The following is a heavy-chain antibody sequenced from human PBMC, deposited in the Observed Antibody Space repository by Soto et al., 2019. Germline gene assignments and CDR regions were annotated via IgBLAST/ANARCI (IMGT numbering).Heavy chain of an antibody. J-gene: IGHJ4*02. Sequence: GSLRLSCSGSGFTFNNYAMTWVRQAPGRGLEWVSVFTTTGDTIYADSVKGRFTISRGNSKNTVFLQLTSLRADDTAVYYCVAELRGYCSSTRCYQGDYWGQGTLVTVSS. D-gene: IGHD2-2*01. V-gene: IGHV3-23*01. CDR1: GFTFNNYA. CDR3: VAELRGYCSSTRCYQGDY. CDR2: FTTTGDT.